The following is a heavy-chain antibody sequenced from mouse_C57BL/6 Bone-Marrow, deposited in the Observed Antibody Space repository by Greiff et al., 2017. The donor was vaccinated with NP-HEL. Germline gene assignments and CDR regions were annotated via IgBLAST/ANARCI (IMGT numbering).Heavy chain of an antibody. CDR1: GFNITDYY. V-gene: IGHV14-1*01. CDR3: SGSCCYWYFDF. D-gene: IGHD1-1*01. CDR2: IDPEDGDT. J-gene: IGHJ1*03. Sequence: VQLQQSGAELVRPGASVKLSCTASGFNITDYYMHWVKQRPEQGLEWIGRIDPEDGDTEYAPKFQGQATITADTTSNTAYLQLISLTSEDAAVYYYSGSCCYWYFDFWGTGTTITVTA.